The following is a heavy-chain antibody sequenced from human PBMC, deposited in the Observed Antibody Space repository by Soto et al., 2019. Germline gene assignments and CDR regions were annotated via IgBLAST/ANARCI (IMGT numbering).Heavy chain of an antibody. J-gene: IGHJ4*02. Sequence: QVQLVQSGAEVKKPGSSVKVSCKASGGTFSSYAISWVRQAPGQGLEWMGGIIPILGTANYAQKFQGRVKCNEDESPSPAYMELSSMRSEDTAVYYCARDPFFVDSSGYYYSAYFDSWGQGTLGTVSS. V-gene: IGHV1-69*12. CDR2: IIPILGTA. D-gene: IGHD3-22*01. CDR1: GGTFSSYA. CDR3: ARDPFFVDSSGYYYSAYFDS.